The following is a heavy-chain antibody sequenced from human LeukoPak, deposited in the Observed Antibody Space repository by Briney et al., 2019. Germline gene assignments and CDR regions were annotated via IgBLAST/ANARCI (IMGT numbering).Heavy chain of an antibody. CDR1: GFTFSDYW. J-gene: IGHJ4*02. V-gene: IGHV3-7*01. D-gene: IGHD3-10*01. CDR2: IKQDGSEK. CDR3: ARDKGSGSYSAFDY. Sequence: GGSLRLSCGVSGFTFSDYWMNWVRQAPGKGLEWVASIKQDGSEKSYVDSVKGRFTISRDNSKNTLYLQMGSLRAEDMAVYYCARDKGSGSYSAFDYWGQGTLVTVSS.